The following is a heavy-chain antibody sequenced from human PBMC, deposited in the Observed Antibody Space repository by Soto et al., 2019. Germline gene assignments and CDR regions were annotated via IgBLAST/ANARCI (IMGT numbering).Heavy chain of an antibody. CDR1: GGTFSTFV. CDR2: FFPVFDTP. J-gene: IGHJ4*01. Sequence: ASVKVSCKASGGTFSTFVISWVRQAPGQGLEWMGGFFPVFDTPNYAHSFKDRVTITADGSTSTAYMHLSNLRSDDTAVYYCASDDGPHGGSYSHNYWGQGTLVTVSS. D-gene: IGHD1-26*01. V-gene: IGHV1-69*13. CDR3: ASDDGPHGGSYSHNY.